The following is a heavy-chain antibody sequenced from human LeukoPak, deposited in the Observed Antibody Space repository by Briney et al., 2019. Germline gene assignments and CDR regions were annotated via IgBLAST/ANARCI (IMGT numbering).Heavy chain of an antibody. CDR2: ISSSTTYI. J-gene: IGHJ4*02. CDR3: ARAQGGYSYGGNLDY. CDR1: GFTFSTYT. V-gene: IGHV3-21*01. Sequence: GGSLRLSCAASGFTFSTYTMNWVRQAPGKGLEWVSSISSSTTYIYYADSLKGRFTISRDNAKNSLYLQMNSLGDEDTAVYYCARAQGGYSYGGNLDYWGQGTLVTVSS. D-gene: IGHD5-18*01.